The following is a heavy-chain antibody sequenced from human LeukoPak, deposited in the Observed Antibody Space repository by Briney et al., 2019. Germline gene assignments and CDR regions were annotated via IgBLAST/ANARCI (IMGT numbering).Heavy chain of an antibody. J-gene: IGHJ5*02. D-gene: IGHD3-3*01. CDR3: ARAIRKPLRFLEWTPSGYNWFDP. CDR2: ITAYNGNT. CDR1: GYTFTGYY. Sequence: GASVKVSCKASGYTFTGYYMHWVRQAPGQGLEWMGWITAYNGNTNYAQKLQGRVTMTTDTSTSTAYMELRSLRSDDTAVYYCARAIRKPLRFLEWTPSGYNWFDPWGQGTLVTVSS. V-gene: IGHV1-18*04.